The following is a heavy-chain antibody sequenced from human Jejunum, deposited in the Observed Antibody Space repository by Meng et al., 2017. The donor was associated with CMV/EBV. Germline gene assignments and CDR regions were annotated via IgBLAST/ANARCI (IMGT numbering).Heavy chain of an antibody. D-gene: IGHD3-22*01. V-gene: IGHV5-51*01. J-gene: IGHJ3*02. CDR1: W. CDR3: ARVLVGSGYYFDAFDI. Sequence: WIAWVRQVPGKGLDWMGIIFPGDSDTRYSPSFQGQVTISVDNSLNTAYLQWSSLKASYSAIYYWARVLVGSGYYFDAFDIWGQGATVTVSS. CDR2: IFPGDSDT.